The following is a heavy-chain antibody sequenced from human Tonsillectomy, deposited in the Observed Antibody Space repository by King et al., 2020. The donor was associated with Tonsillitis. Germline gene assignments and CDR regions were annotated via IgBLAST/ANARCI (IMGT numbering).Heavy chain of an antibody. J-gene: IGHJ3*02. CDR1: GGSISSYY. Sequence: VQLQESGPGLLKPSETLSLTCTVSGGSISSYYWSWVRQPPGKGLEWIGYIYYSGSTNYNPSLKSRVTISVDTSKNQFSLKLSSVTAAYTAVYYCARNFGSGSYDVAFDIWGQGTMVTVSS. CDR3: ARNFGSGSYDVAFDI. CDR2: IYYSGST. D-gene: IGHD3-10*01. V-gene: IGHV4-59*08.